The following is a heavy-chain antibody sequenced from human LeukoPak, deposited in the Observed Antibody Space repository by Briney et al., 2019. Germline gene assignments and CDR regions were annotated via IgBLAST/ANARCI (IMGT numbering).Heavy chain of an antibody. CDR3: ARHGYCSGGSCYWDY. Sequence: PSETLSLTCAVSGGSISSSSWWSWVRQPPGKGLEWIGEIYHSGSTSYNPSLKSRVAISVDTSNNEVSLKLSSVTAADTAVYYCARHGYCSGGSCYWDYWGQGTLVTVSS. V-gene: IGHV4-4*02. CDR1: GGSISSSSW. D-gene: IGHD2-15*01. J-gene: IGHJ4*02. CDR2: IYHSGST.